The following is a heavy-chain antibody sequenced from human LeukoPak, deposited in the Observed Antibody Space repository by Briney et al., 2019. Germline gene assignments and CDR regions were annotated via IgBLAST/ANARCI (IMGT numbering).Heavy chain of an antibody. CDR1: GYSISSGYY. V-gene: IGHV4-38-2*02. J-gene: IGHJ5*02. CDR3: ARGDYGSSWYEYNWFDP. Sequence: SSETLSLTCTVSGYSISSGYYWGWIRQPPGEGLEWIGSIYHSGSTYYSPSLKSRVTISVDTSKNQFSLKLNSVTAADTAVYYCARGDYGSSWYEYNWFDPWGQGTLVTVSS. CDR2: IYHSGST. D-gene: IGHD6-13*01.